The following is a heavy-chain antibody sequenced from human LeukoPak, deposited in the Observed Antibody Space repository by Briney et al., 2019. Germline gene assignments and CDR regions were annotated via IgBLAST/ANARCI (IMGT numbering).Heavy chain of an antibody. V-gene: IGHV4-61*02. D-gene: IGHD3-10*01. CDR1: GGSISSGSYY. Sequence: SQTLSLTCTVSGGSISSGSYYWSWIRQPAGKGLEWIGRIYTSGSTNYNPSLKSRVTISVDTSKNQFSLKLSSVTAADTAVYYCAGDGPSGSFDYWGQGTLVTVSS. CDR2: IYTSGST. J-gene: IGHJ4*02. CDR3: AGDGPSGSFDY.